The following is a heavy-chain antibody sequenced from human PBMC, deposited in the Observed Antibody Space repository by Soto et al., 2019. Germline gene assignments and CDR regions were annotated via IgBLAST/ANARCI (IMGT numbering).Heavy chain of an antibody. J-gene: IGHJ5*02. V-gene: IGHV3-30*18. D-gene: IGHD1-26*01. CDR2: ISYDGSNK. CDR1: GFTFSSYG. Sequence: QVQLVESGGGVVQPGRSLRLSCAASGFTFSSYGMHWVRQAPGKGLEWVAVISYDGSNKYYADSVKGRFTISRHNSKNTLYLQMNSLRAEDTAVYYCAKDWVGATKFDPWGQGTLVTVSS. CDR3: AKDWVGATKFDP.